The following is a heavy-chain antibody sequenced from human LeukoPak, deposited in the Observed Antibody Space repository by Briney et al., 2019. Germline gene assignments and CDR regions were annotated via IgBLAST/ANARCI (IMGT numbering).Heavy chain of an antibody. V-gene: IGHV3-21*01. J-gene: IGHJ4*02. CDR1: GFTSGFTSSDAW. Sequence: GGSLRLSCAASGFTSGFTSSDAWMSWIRQAPGKGLEWVSSISSSSSYIYYADSVKGRFTISRDNAKNSLYLQMNSLRAEDTAVYYCARASSSNDYWGQGTLVTVSS. CDR3: ARASSSNDY. CDR2: ISSSSSYI. D-gene: IGHD6-13*01.